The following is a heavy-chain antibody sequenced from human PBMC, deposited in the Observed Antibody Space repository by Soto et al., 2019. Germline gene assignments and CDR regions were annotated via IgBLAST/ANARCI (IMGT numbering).Heavy chain of an antibody. V-gene: IGHV4-39*01. CDR3: ARHRDGYYYDSSGYFGWFDP. Sequence: TSETLSLTCTVSGGSISSSSYYWGWIRQPPGKGLEWIGSIYYSGSTYYNPSLKSRVTISVDTSKNQFSLKLSSVTAADTAVYYCARHRDGYYYDSSGYFGWFDPWGQGTLVTVSS. J-gene: IGHJ5*02. CDR1: GGSISSSSYY. CDR2: IYYSGST. D-gene: IGHD3-22*01.